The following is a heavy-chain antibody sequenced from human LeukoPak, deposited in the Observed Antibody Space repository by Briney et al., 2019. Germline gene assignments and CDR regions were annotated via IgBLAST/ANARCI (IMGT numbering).Heavy chain of an antibody. D-gene: IGHD3/OR15-3a*01. Sequence: GGSLPLSCAASGFTFSSYAMSWVRQAPGKGLEWVSAISGSGGSTYYADSVKGRFTISRDNSKNTLYLQMNSLRAEDTAVYYCAKDHLSWTRRGAFDIWGEGAMFTVSS. J-gene: IGHJ3*02. V-gene: IGHV3-23*01. CDR3: AKDHLSWTRRGAFDI. CDR1: GFTFSSYA. CDR2: ISGSGGST.